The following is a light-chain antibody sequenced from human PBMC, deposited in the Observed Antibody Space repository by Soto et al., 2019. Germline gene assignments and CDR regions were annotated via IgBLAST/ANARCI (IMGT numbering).Light chain of an antibody. CDR3: QQRSNWPLT. J-gene: IGKJ4*01. Sequence: EVVLTQSPDTLSLSPGERATLSCRASQSVSSTYLAWYQQRPGQAPRLLIYDASYRATDIPPRFSGSGSGTDFTLTISRLEPEDFAVYYCQQRSNWPLTFGGGTKVDIK. CDR2: DAS. CDR1: QSVSSTY. V-gene: IGKV3D-20*02.